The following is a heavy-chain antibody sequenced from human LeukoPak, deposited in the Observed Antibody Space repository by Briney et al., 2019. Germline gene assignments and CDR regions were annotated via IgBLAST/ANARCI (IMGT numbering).Heavy chain of an antibody. CDR1: GGSFSGHY. D-gene: IGHD6-13*01. CDR2: INHSGST. V-gene: IGHV4-34*01. Sequence: SETLSLTCAVYGGSFSGHYWSWMRQPPGKGLEWIGEINHSGSTNYNPSLKSRVTISVDTSKNQFSLKLSSVTAADTAVYYCARGAIAAAGPNDYWGQGTLVTVSS. CDR3: ARGAIAAAGPNDY. J-gene: IGHJ4*02.